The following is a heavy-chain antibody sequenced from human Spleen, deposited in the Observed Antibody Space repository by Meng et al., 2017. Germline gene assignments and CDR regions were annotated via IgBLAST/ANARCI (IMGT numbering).Heavy chain of an antibody. CDR3: ARAIAVAGIGLDDY. CDR1: GGTFSSYG. J-gene: IGHJ4*02. Sequence: SVKVSCKASGGTFSSYGFTWVRQAPGQGLEWMGGFIPLFGTSNYAQKFQGRVTITADRSTNTVYMELSSLRSEDTAVYYCARAIAVAGIGLDDYWGQGTLVTVSS. CDR2: FIPLFGTS. V-gene: IGHV1-69*06. D-gene: IGHD6-19*01.